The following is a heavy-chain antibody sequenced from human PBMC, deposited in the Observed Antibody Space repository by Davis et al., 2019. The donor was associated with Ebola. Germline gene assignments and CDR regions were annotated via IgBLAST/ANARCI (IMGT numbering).Heavy chain of an antibody. V-gene: IGHV5-10-1*01. Sequence: GEFLKISCKGSGYSFTSYWISWVRQMPGKGLEWMGRIDPSDSYTNYSPSFQGHVTISADKSISTAYLQWSSLKASDTAIYYCARGRYCSGGSCYSNPTDYWGQGTLLTVSS. CDR3: ARGRYCSGGSCYSNPTDY. CDR1: GYSFTSYW. D-gene: IGHD2-15*01. J-gene: IGHJ4*02. CDR2: IDPSDSYT.